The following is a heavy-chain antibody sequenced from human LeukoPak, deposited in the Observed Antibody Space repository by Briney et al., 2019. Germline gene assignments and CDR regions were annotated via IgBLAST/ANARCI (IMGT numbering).Heavy chain of an antibody. Sequence: PGGSLRLSCAASGFTFSSYGMHWVRQAPGKGLEWVAVISYDGSNKYYADSVKGRFTISRDNSKNTLYLQMNSLRAEDTAVYYCAKYVETGTIDYWGQGTLVTVSS. CDR2: ISYDGSNK. CDR1: GFTFSSYG. J-gene: IGHJ4*02. V-gene: IGHV3-30*18. CDR3: AKYVETGTIDY. D-gene: IGHD1/OR15-1a*01.